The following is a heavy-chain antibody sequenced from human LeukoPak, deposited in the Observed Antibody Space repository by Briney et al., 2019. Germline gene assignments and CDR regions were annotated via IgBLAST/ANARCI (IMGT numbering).Heavy chain of an antibody. Sequence: GGSLRLSCAASGFAFSTYAIHWVRQAPGKGLEWVAFIRPDGNNKNYADSVKGRFTISRDNSKNTLYLQMNSLRAEDTAVYYCANIRGVITEVDYWGQGTLVTASS. CDR1: GFAFSTYA. CDR2: IRPDGNNK. J-gene: IGHJ4*02. D-gene: IGHD3-10*01. CDR3: ANIRGVITEVDY. V-gene: IGHV3-30*02.